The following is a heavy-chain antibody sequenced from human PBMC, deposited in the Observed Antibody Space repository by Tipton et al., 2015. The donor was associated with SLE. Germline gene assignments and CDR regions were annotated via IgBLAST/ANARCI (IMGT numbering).Heavy chain of an antibody. CDR1: GFTVSSNY. CDR3: ARDQVAAAGGWFDP. CDR2: IYSGGST. J-gene: IGHJ5*02. V-gene: IGHV3-66*01. D-gene: IGHD6-13*01. Sequence: SLRLSCAASGFTVSSNYMSWVRQAPGKGLEWVSVIYSGGSTYYADSVKGRFTISRDNAKNSLYLQMNSLRAEDTAVYYCARDQVAAAGGWFDPWGQGTLVTVSS.